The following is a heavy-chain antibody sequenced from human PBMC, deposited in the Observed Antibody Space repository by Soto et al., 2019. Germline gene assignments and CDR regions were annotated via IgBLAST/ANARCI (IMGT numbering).Heavy chain of an antibody. J-gene: IGHJ4*02. Sequence: QITLKESGPTLVKPTQTLTLTCTFSGFSLSTSGVGVGWIRQPPGKALEWLALIYWDDDKRYSPSLKSRLTIXTDISXXQVVLTMTNMDPVDTATYYCAHTKDSGSYRIDFDYWGQGTLVTVSS. V-gene: IGHV2-5*02. CDR3: AHTKDSGSYRIDFDY. D-gene: IGHD1-26*01. CDR2: IYWDDDK. CDR1: GFSLSTSGVG.